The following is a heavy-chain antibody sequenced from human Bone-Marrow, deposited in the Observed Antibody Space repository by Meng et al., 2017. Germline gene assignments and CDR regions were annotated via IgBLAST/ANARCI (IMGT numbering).Heavy chain of an antibody. J-gene: IGHJ6*01. CDR1: GFTLSSYW. D-gene: IGHD3-22*01. V-gene: IGHV3-74*01. Sequence: GGSLSLSCAVSGFTLSSYWMHWVRQAPGKGLVWVSCINSDGSSTSYADSVKGRLTISRDNAKNTLYLQMNSLRAEDTAVYYCARSIEYYYDSSGYYYYYYYYGMGVWGQGTTVTVSS. CDR3: ARSIEYYYDSSGYYYYYYYYGMGV. CDR2: INSDGSST.